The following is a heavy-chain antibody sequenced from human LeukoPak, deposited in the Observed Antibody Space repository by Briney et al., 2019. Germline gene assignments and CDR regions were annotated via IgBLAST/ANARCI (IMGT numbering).Heavy chain of an antibody. V-gene: IGHV4-38-2*02. D-gene: IGHD3-10*01. CDR2: IYHSGST. Sequence: PSETLSLTCTVSSLSITTNYYWGWIRQPPGKGLECIGVIYHSGSTYYSSSLRDRVAISVDTSRNQFSLKLYSVTAADTAVYYCARHLMDDNGSGKWLDPWGQGTLVTVSS. J-gene: IGHJ5*02. CDR3: ARHLMDDNGSGKWLDP. CDR1: SLSITTNYY.